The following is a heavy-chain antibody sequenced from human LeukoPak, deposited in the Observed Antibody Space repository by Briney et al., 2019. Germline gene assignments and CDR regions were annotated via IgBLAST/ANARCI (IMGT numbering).Heavy chain of an antibody. CDR3: ARQSGSDSSGYYSNY. J-gene: IGHJ4*02. Sequence: KPGGSLRLSCASSGFTFSDYYMSWIRQAPGKGLEWVSYISSSSSYTNYADSVKGRFTISRDNAKNSLYLQMNSLRAEDTAVYYCARQSGSDSSGYYSNYWGQGTLVTVSS. V-gene: IGHV3-11*06. D-gene: IGHD3-22*01. CDR1: GFTFSDYY. CDR2: ISSSSSYT.